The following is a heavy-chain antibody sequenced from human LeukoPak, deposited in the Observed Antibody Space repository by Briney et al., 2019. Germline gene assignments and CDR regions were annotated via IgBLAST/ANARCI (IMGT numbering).Heavy chain of an antibody. V-gene: IGHV1-2*02. CDR3: ASFFGAPGSFPFDP. Sequence: GASVKVSCKASGYTFMDYYIHWVRQAPGQGLEWMGWINPNSGDANYAQRFQVRVTMTRDTSISTAYMEVSSLRSDDTAIYYCASFFGAPGSFPFDPWGQGTLVTVSS. D-gene: IGHD3-10*01. J-gene: IGHJ5*02. CDR1: GYTFMDYY. CDR2: INPNSGDA.